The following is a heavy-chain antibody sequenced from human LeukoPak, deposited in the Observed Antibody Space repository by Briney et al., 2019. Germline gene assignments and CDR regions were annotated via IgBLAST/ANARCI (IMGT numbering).Heavy chain of an antibody. CDR2: INHSGGT. CDR3: ARETIFGVVPYCFDY. J-gene: IGHJ4*02. Sequence: SQTLSPTCAVYAGSPSVFSSGWNSQPPRKWREWIGEINHSGGTNNNPSPKSLVTISVDTSKNQFSLKLSSVTAAETAVYYCARETIFGVVPYCFDYWGQGTLVTVSS. D-gene: IGHD3-3*01. CDR1: AGSPSVFS. V-gene: IGHV4-34*01.